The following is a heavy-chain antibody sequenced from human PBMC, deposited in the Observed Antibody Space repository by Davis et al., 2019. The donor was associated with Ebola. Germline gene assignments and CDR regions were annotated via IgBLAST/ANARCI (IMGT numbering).Heavy chain of an antibody. V-gene: IGHV1-2*06. Sequence: AASVKVSCKASGYTFTGYYMHWVRQAPGQGLEWMGRINPNSGGTNYAQKFQGRVTMTRDTSISTAYMELSSLRSEDTAVYYCARGGISMMVVPRDYYYGMDVWGQGTTVTVSS. CDR1: GYTFTGYY. J-gene: IGHJ6*02. D-gene: IGHD3-22*01. CDR3: ARGGISMMVVPRDYYYGMDV. CDR2: INPNSGGT.